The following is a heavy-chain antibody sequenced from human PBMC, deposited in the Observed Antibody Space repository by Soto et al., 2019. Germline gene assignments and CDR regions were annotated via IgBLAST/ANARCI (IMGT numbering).Heavy chain of an antibody. CDR2: ISYDGSNK. V-gene: IGHV3-30-3*01. J-gene: IGHJ4*02. Sequence: QVQLVESGGGVVQPGRSLRLSCAASGFTFSSYAMHWVRQAPGKGLEGVAVISYDGSNKYYADSVKGRFTISRDKXXSTLDLQMNSLSAEDTAVYYCAREFGLGGSSGFDYWGQGTLVTVSS. CDR1: GFTFSSYA. CDR3: AREFGLGGSSGFDY. D-gene: IGHD2-15*01.